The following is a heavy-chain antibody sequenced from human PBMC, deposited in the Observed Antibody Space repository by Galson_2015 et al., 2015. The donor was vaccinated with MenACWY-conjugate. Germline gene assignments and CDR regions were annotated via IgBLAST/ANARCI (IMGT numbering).Heavy chain of an antibody. CDR2: ISPGDSKT. CDR3: ARHPPGGRGMDV. CDR1: GYYFTSYW. D-gene: IGHD1-26*01. Sequence: QSGAEVKQPGESLQISCTGSGYYFTSYWIAWVRQIPGKGLEWMGLISPGDSKTRYSPAFEGRVTISADNSITTAYLQWNSLQASDTAMYYCARHPPGGRGMDVWGQGTTVTVSS. J-gene: IGHJ6*02. V-gene: IGHV5-51*01.